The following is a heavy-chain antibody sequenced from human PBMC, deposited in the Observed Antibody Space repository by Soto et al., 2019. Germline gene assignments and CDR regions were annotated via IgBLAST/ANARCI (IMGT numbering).Heavy chain of an antibody. J-gene: IGHJ4*02. CDR1: GGSISSHY. CDR2: VHYSGST. CDR3: ARRDYSTSSLGPFDY. D-gene: IGHD6-6*01. V-gene: IGHV4-59*11. Sequence: PSETLSLTCVVSGGSISSHYWSWIRQPPGSGLEWIGYVHYSGSTQYSPSLKGRVTMSVDTSKNQFSLNLSSVTAADTAFYFCARRDYSTSSLGPFDYWGQGILVTLSS.